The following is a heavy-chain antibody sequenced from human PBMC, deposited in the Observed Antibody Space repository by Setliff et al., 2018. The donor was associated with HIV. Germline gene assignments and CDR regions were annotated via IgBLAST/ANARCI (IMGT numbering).Heavy chain of an antibody. CDR1: GGSFSGYY. CDR2: INHSGST. D-gene: IGHD3-10*01. V-gene: IGHV4-34*01. Sequence: SETLSLTCAVYGGSFSGYYWSWIRQPPGKGLEWIGEINHSGSTNYNPSLKSRVTISVDTSMNQFSLKLTSVTAADTAIYYCARGGASSHWLGPWGKGILVTVSS. J-gene: IGHJ5*02. CDR3: ARGGASSHWLGP.